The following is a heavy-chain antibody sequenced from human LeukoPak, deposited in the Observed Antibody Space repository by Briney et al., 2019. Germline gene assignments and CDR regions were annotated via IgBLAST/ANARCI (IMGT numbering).Heavy chain of an antibody. J-gene: IGHJ3*02. CDR1: GYTFTSYD. CDR2: MNPNSGNT. CDR3: ARDRRAARFRLDAFDI. D-gene: IGHD6-6*01. V-gene: IGHV1-8*03. Sequence: ASVKVSCKASGYTFTSYDINWVRQATGQGLEWMGWMNPNSGNTGYAQKFQGRVTITRNTSISTAYMELSSLRSEDTAVYYCARDRRAARFRLDAFDIWGQGTMVTVSS.